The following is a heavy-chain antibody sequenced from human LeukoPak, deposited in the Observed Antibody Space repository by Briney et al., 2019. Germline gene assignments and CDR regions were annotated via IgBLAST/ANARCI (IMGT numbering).Heavy chain of an antibody. Sequence: ASVKVSCKASGGTFSSYAISWVRQAPGQGLEWMGIINPSGGSTSYAQKFQGRVTMTRDTSTSTVYMELSSLRSEDTAVYYCARGTRWELRSYWGQGTLVTVSS. D-gene: IGHD1-26*01. V-gene: IGHV1-46*01. CDR3: ARGTRWELRSY. J-gene: IGHJ4*02. CDR1: GGTFSSYA. CDR2: INPSGGST.